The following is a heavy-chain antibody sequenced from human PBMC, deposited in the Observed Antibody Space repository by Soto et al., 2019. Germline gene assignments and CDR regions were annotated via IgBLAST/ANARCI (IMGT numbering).Heavy chain of an antibody. J-gene: IGHJ4*02. CDR1: GYTFTGYY. CDR3: ARRGVEIATPFDY. Sequence: ASVKVSCKASGYTFTGYYMHWVRQAPGQGLEWMGWINPNSGGTNYAQKFQGRVTMTRDTSISTAYMELSRLRSDDTAVYYCARRGVEIATPFDYWGQGTLVTVSS. V-gene: IGHV1-2*02. CDR2: INPNSGGT. D-gene: IGHD2-8*01.